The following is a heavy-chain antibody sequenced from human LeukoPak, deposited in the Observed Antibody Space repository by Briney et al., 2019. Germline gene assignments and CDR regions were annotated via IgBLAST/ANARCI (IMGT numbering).Heavy chain of an antibody. V-gene: IGHV4-38-2*02. J-gene: IGHJ3*02. CDR2: IYRTEST. CDR3: ARDGYNPVDLDI. Sequence: SETLSLPFTVSGYSIGNVYFWRWIRQPPGKGLEWIGNIYRTESTFYTPSRQNRVSMSVDTTKSTISLNLKSVTAADTAVCYCARDGYNPVDLDIWGQGTVVTISS. D-gene: IGHD5-24*01. CDR1: GYSIGNVYF.